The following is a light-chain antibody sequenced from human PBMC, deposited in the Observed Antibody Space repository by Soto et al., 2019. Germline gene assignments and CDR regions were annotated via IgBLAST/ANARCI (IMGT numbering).Light chain of an antibody. CDR2: LNSDGSH. Sequence: QSVLTQSPSASASLGASVKLTCTLSSWHRSYAIAWHQQQPEKGPRYLMKLNSDGSHSKGDGIPDRFSGSSSGAERYLTISSLQSEDEADYYCQTWGTGIYVVFGGGTKLTVL. CDR3: QTWGTGIYVV. V-gene: IGLV4-69*01. CDR1: SWHRSYA. J-gene: IGLJ2*01.